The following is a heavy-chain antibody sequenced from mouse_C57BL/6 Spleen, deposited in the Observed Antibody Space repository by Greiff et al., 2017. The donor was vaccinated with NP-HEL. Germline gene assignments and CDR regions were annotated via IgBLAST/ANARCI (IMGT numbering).Heavy chain of an antibody. CDR2: IYPGSGYT. CDR1: GYTFTDYY. Sequence: VQLQQSGAELVRPGASVKLSCKASGYTFTDYYINWVKQRPGQGLEWIARIYPGSGYTYYNEKFKGKATLTAEKSSSTAYMQLSSLTSEDSAVYFCAREGGLSYFDYWGQGTTLTDSS. V-gene: IGHV1-76*01. D-gene: IGHD2-4*01. J-gene: IGHJ2*01. CDR3: AREGGLSYFDY.